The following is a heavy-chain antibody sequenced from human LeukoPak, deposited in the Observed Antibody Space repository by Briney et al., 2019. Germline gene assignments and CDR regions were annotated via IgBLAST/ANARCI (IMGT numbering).Heavy chain of an antibody. J-gene: IGHJ6*03. Sequence: ASVKVSCKASGYTFTSYGISWVRQAPGQGLEWMGWISAYNGNTNYAQKLQGRVTMTTDTSTSTAYMELRSLRSEDTAVYYCARDSTVTTDYYYMDVWGKGTTVTVSS. D-gene: IGHD4-17*01. CDR1: GYTFTSYG. CDR2: ISAYNGNT. V-gene: IGHV1-18*01. CDR3: ARDSTVTTDYYYMDV.